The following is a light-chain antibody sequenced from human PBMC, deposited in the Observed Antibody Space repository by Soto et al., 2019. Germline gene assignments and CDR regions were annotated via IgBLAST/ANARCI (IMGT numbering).Light chain of an antibody. CDR1: QSVSSNY. V-gene: IGKV3-20*01. CDR3: QPYGSSPRT. Sequence: EIVLTQSPGTLSLSPGERATLSCRASQSVSSNYLAWYQQKPGQAPRLLIYGASSRATGIPDNFSGSGSGTDFTLTISRLEPEDFAVYYCQPYGSSPRTFGQGTKVEIK. J-gene: IGKJ1*01. CDR2: GAS.